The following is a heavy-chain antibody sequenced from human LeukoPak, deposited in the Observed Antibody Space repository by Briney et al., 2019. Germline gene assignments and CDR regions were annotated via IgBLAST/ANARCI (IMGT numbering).Heavy chain of an antibody. D-gene: IGHD3-22*01. CDR3: AKGLNYYDTSGSDY. J-gene: IGHJ4*02. CDR2: ISAYNGNT. Sequence: ASVKVSCKASGYTFTSYGISWVRQAPGQGLEWMGWISAYNGNTNYAQKLQGRVTMTTDTSTSTAYMELRSLRSDDTAVYYCAKGLNYYDTSGSDYWGQGTLVTVSS. CDR1: GYTFTSYG. V-gene: IGHV1-18*01.